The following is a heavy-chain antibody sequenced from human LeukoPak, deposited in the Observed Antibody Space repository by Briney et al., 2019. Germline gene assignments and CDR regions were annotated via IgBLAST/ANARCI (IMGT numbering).Heavy chain of an antibody. CDR2: ISSSGSTI. D-gene: IGHD2-15*01. J-gene: IGHJ4*02. Sequence: GGSLRLSCAASGFTFSSYEMNWVRQAPGKGLEWVSYISSSGSTIYYADSVKGRFTISRDNSKNTLYLQMNSLRAEDTAVYYCARPRDIVMVVAATPAAYWGQGTLVTVSS. CDR3: ARPRDIVMVVAATPAAY. CDR1: GFTFSSYE. V-gene: IGHV3-48*03.